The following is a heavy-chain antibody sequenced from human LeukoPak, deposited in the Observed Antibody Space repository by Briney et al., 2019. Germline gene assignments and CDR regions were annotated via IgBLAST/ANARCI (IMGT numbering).Heavy chain of an antibody. CDR1: GYSFTSSW. CDR3: ARLNDFWSGPIDY. D-gene: IGHD3-3*01. V-gene: IGHV5-51*01. J-gene: IGHJ4*02. Sequence: GESLKISCKGSGYSFTSSWIGWVRQMPEKGLEWMGIVYPGDSDTRYSPSFQGQVTVSADKSISTAYLQWSGLKASDTAMYYCARLNDFWSGPIDYWGQGTLVTVSS. CDR2: VYPGDSDT.